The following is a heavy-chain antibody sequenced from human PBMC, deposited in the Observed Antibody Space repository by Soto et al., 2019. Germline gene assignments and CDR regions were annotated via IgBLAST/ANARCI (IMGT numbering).Heavy chain of an antibody. Sequence: QVQLVQSGAEVKKPGASVKVSCKASGYTFTGYYMHWVRQAPGQGLEWMGGIIPIFGTANYAQKFQGRVTITADKSTSTAYMELSSLRSEDTAVYYCASGGYDFWSGRYDYWGQGTLVTVSS. CDR2: IIPIFGTA. D-gene: IGHD3-3*01. CDR1: GYTFTGYY. CDR3: ASGGYDFWSGRYDY. J-gene: IGHJ4*02. V-gene: IGHV1-69*06.